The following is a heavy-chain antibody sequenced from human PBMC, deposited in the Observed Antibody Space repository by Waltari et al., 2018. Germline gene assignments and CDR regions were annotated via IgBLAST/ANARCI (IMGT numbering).Heavy chain of an antibody. V-gene: IGHV4-59*01. CDR3: ARSYDFWSGYPLHY. Sequence: QVQLQESGPGLVKPSETLSPICSVSGDSITTYYWSWVRQPPGKGLEWIGYIAYSGSTRYNPSLKSRATISVDTSKKQFSLRLGSVTAADTAIYYCARSYDFWSGYPLHYWGQGTLVTVSS. CDR2: IAYSGST. J-gene: IGHJ4*02. D-gene: IGHD3-3*01. CDR1: GDSITTYY.